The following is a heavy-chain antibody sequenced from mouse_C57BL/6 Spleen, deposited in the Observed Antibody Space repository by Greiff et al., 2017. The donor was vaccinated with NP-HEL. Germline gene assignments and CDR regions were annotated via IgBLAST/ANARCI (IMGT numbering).Heavy chain of an antibody. CDR1: GYSITSGYY. CDR3: ARGGAYVAMDY. V-gene: IGHV3-6*01. Sequence: DVQLQESGPGLVKPSQSLSLTCSVTGYSITSGYYWNWIRQFPGNKLEWMGYISYDGSNNYNPSLKNRISITRDPSKNQFFLKLNSVTTEDTATYYCARGGAYVAMDYWGQGTSVTVSS. CDR2: ISYDGSN. J-gene: IGHJ4*01. D-gene: IGHD6-5*01.